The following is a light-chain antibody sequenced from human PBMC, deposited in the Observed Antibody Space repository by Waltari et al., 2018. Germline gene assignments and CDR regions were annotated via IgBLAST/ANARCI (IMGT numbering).Light chain of an antibody. V-gene: IGLV2-14*03. CDR1: NSDVGGYDY. Sequence: QSALTQPASVSGSPGQSITISCTGTNSDVGGYDYVSWYQQPPGKAPTLIIYDVSNRPSGVSNRFSGSKSGNTASLTISGLQAEDEADYYCNSYTSSSTRVFGGGTKLTVL. CDR2: DVS. J-gene: IGLJ2*01. CDR3: NSYTSSSTRV.